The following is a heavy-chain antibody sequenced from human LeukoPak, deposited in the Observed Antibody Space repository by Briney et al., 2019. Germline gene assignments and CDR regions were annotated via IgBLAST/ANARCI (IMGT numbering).Heavy chain of an antibody. CDR1: GFTFNTYT. J-gene: IGHJ4*02. D-gene: IGHD3-10*01. CDR2: ISSSGSTI. V-gene: IGHV3-48*04. Sequence: SGGSLRLSCAASGFTFNTYTMNWVRQAPGKGLEWVSYISSSGSTIYYADSVKGRFTISRDNAKNSLYLQMNSLRAEDTAVYYCVVRGVINYWGQGTLVTVSS. CDR3: VVRGVINY.